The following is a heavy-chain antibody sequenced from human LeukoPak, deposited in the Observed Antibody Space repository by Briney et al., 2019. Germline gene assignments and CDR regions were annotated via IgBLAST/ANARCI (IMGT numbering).Heavy chain of an antibody. D-gene: IGHD5-12*01. CDR2: IRYDGSNK. Sequence: GGSLRLSCAASGFTFSSYGMHWVRQAPGKGLEWVAFIRYDGSNKYYADSVKGRFTISRDNSKNTLYLQMNSLRAEDTAVYYCAKCGSGYDSDYYMDVWGKGTTVTISS. J-gene: IGHJ6*03. CDR1: GFTFSSYG. CDR3: AKCGSGYDSDYYMDV. V-gene: IGHV3-30*02.